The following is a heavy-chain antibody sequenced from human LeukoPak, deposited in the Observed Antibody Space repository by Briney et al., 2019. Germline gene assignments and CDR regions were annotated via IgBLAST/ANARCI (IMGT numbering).Heavy chain of an antibody. V-gene: IGHV1-2*06. CDR2: INPNSGGT. D-gene: IGHD6-6*01. Sequence: ASVKVSCKASGYTFTGYYMHLVRQAPGQGLEWMGRINPNSGGTNYAQKFQGRVTMTRDTSISTAYMELSRLRSDDTAAYYCARAQGTIAARFDYWGQGTLVTVSS. CDR3: ARAQGTIAARFDY. J-gene: IGHJ4*02. CDR1: GYTFTGYY.